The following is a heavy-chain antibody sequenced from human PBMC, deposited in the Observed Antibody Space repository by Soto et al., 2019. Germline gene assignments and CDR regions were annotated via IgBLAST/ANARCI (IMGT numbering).Heavy chain of an antibody. V-gene: IGHV1-18*01. CDR2: ISAYNGNT. D-gene: IGHD1-7*01. CDR3: ARDRGYNWNYGWFDP. J-gene: IGHJ5*02. CDR1: GYTFTSYG. Sequence: QVQLVQSGAEVKKPGASVMVSCKASGYTFTSYGISWVRQAPGQGLELMGWISAYNGNTKYAQKLQGRVTMTTDTSTSTAYMEPRSLRSDDTAVYYCARDRGYNWNYGWFDPWGQGTLVNVSS.